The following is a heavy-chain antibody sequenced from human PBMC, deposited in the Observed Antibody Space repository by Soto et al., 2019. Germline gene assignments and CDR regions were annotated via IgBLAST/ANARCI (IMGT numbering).Heavy chain of an antibody. V-gene: IGHV1-18*01. D-gene: IGHD2-2*01. CDR2: ISAYNGNT. J-gene: IGHJ6*03. CDR1: GYTFTSYV. CDR3: ARRLVVPDYYYYMDV. Sequence: ASVKVSCKASGYTFTSYVISWVRQAPGQGLEWMGWISAYNGNTNYAQKLQGRVTMTTDTSTSTAYMELRSLRSDDTAVYYCARRLVVPDYYYYMDVWGKGTTVTVSS.